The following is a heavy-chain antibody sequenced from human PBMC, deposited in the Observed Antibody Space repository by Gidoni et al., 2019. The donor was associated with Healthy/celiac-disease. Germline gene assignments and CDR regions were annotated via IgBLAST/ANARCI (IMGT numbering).Heavy chain of an antibody. CDR3: AKGPITMVRGADFDY. CDR2: ISGSGGST. Sequence: EVQLLESGGGLVQPGGSLRLSCAASGFPFRGYAMSWVRQAPGKGLEWVSAISGSGGSTYDADSVKGRFTIARDNSKNTLYLQMNSLRAEDTAVYYCAKGPITMVRGADFDYWGQGTLVTVSS. D-gene: IGHD3-10*01. CDR1: GFPFRGYA. V-gene: IGHV3-23*01. J-gene: IGHJ4*02.